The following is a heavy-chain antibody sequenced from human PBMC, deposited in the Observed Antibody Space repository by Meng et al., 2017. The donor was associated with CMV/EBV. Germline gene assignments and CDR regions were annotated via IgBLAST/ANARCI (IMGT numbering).Heavy chain of an antibody. CDR2: IYPGGSRT. V-gene: IGHV5-51*01. CDR3: ARLLGTGTPFDY. Sequence: GGSLRLSCQGSGYRFTNYCIGWVRQMPGKGLELMGIIYPGGSRTTYSPSFQGQVTISADKSINTAYLQWNSLKASDTAVYYCARLLGTGTPFDYWGQGTLVTVSS. CDR1: GYRFTNYC. D-gene: IGHD1-1*01. J-gene: IGHJ4*02.